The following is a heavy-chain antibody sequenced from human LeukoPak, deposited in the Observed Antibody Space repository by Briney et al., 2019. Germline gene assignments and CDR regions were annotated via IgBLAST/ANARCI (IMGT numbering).Heavy chain of an antibody. CDR3: VLGDQ. D-gene: IGHD3-16*01. CDR1: GGSLSGNY. J-gene: IGHJ4*02. Sequence: SETLSLSCAVSGGSLSGNYWSWIRQPPGKGLEWISRINHSGSTNYNPPPKSRVTLSVDMSGNQFSLKLTSVTAADTAMYYCVLGDQWGEGTLVTVSS. CDR2: INHSGST. V-gene: IGHV4-34*01.